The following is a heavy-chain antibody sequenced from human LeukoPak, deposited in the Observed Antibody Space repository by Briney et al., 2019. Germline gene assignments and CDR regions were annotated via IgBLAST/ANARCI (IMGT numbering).Heavy chain of an antibody. CDR3: ARESPQYYYDSSGYT. J-gene: IGHJ5*02. V-gene: IGHV3-30*19. D-gene: IGHD3-22*01. Sequence: GGSLRLSCAASGFTFSSYGMHWVRQAPGKGLEWVAVISYDGSNKYYADSVKGRFTISRDNSKNTLYLQMNSLRAEDTAVYYCARESPQYYYDSSGYTWGQGTLVTVSS. CDR1: GFTFSSYG. CDR2: ISYDGSNK.